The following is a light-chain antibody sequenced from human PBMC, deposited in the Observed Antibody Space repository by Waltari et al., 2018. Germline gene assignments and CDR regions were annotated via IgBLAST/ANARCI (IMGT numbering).Light chain of an antibody. CDR2: KDS. Sequence: SYELTQPSSVSVSPGQTARTPCPGAVLAKKKYARWFQQKPGQAPVLVIYKDSERPSGIPERFSGSSSGTTVTLTISGAQVEDEADYYCYSAADNNRGVFGGGTKLTVL. J-gene: IGLJ2*01. CDR3: YSAADNNRGV. V-gene: IGLV3-27*01. CDR1: VLAKKKY.